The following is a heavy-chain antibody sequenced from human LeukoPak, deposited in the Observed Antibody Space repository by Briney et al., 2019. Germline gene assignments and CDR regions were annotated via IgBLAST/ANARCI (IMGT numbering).Heavy chain of an antibody. CDR2: ISNNGGYT. V-gene: IGHV3-23*01. CDR3: ARDPGRFGELSQDY. Sequence: GGSLRLSCAASGFTFSSSAMSWVRQAPGKGLEWVSAISNNGGYTYYADSVQGRFTISRDNSKNTLYLQMNSLRAEDTAVYYCARDPGRFGELSQDYWGQGTLVTVSS. CDR1: GFTFSSSA. J-gene: IGHJ4*02. D-gene: IGHD3-10*01.